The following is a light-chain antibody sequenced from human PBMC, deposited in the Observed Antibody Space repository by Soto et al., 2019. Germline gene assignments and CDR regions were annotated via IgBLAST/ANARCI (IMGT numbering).Light chain of an antibody. Sequence: EIALAQSPVTPSLSPGQRATPSPRASQSVSSSSLAWYQQKPGQAPRLLIYDASSRATGIPDRFSGGGSGTDLTLTISRLGPEDFAVYYCQQFSSYPLTFGGGTKVDIK. CDR3: QQFSSYPLT. CDR1: QSVSSSS. V-gene: IGKV3-20*01. CDR2: DAS. J-gene: IGKJ4*01.